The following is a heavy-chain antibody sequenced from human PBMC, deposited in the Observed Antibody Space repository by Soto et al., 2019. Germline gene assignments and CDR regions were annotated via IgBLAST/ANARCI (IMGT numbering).Heavy chain of an antibody. J-gene: IGHJ4*02. CDR2: ISSTSAYT. V-gene: IGHV3-11*05. Sequence: GGSLRLSCVAAGFDFSDYYMTWVRLAPGKAPEGMSSISSTSAYTKYADSVKGRFTISRDNAKNSVYLQMDSLRGEDTAVYYCARDPSRRSPPDYWGQGTLVTVSS. CDR1: GFDFSDYY. CDR3: ARDPSRRSPPDY.